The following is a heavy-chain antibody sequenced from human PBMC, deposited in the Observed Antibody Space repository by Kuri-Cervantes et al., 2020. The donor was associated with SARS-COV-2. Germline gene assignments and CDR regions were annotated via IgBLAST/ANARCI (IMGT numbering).Heavy chain of an antibody. D-gene: IGHD3-9*01. CDR2: ISYDGSNK. CDR3: TRGRLDYDILTGPRTLPADFDY. J-gene: IGHJ4*02. Sequence: GESLKISCAASGLTFSSYGMHWVRQAPGKGLEWVAVISYDGSNKYYADSVKGRFTISRDNSKNTLYLQMNSLRAEDTAVYYCTRGRLDYDILTGPRTLPADFDYWGQGTLVTVSS. CDR1: GLTFSSYG. V-gene: IGHV3-30*03.